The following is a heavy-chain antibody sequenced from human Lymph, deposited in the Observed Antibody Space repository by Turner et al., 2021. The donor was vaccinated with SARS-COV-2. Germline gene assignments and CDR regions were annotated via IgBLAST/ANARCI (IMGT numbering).Heavy chain of an antibody. V-gene: IGHV3-53*01. CDR1: GFTVSYNY. J-gene: IGHJ6*02. Sequence: EVQLGESGGGLIQPGGSLRLSCAASGFTVSYNYMTWVRQAPGKGLEWVSVIYSGGSTYYADSVKGRFTISRDSSKNTLYLQMNSLRAEDTAVYYCARDLMEVGGMDVWGQGTTVTVSS. CDR3: ARDLMEVGGMDV. CDR2: IYSGGST. D-gene: IGHD3-3*01.